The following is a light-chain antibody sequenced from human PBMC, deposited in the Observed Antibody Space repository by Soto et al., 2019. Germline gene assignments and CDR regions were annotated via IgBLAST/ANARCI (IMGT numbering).Light chain of an antibody. CDR1: SSNIGAGYD. Sequence: QLVLTQPPSVSGAPGQRVTISCTGSSSNIGAGYDVHWYQRLPGTAPKVLIYSNNNRPSGVPDRFSGSKSGTSASLAITGLQAEDEADYYCQSYDSSLSGSYVFGTGTKLTV. J-gene: IGLJ1*01. CDR2: SNN. V-gene: IGLV1-40*01. CDR3: QSYDSSLSGSYV.